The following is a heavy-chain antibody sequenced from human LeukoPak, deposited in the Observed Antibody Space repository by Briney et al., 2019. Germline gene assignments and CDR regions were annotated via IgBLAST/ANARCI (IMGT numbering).Heavy chain of an antibody. V-gene: IGHV4-30-4*01. CDR1: GGSISSGDYY. CDR3: ASGYYDYVWGSYRPPDY. Sequence: SQTLSLTCTVSGGSISSGDYYWSWIRQPPGKGLAWIGYIYYSGSTYYNPSLKSRVTISVDTSKNQFSLKLSSVTAADTAVYYCASGYYDYVWGSYRPPDYWGQGTLVTVSS. J-gene: IGHJ4*02. D-gene: IGHD3-16*02. CDR2: IYYSGST.